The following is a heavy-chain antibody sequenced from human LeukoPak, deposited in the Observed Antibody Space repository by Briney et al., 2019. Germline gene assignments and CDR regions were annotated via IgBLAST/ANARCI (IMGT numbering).Heavy chain of an antibody. J-gene: IGHJ4*02. V-gene: IGHV1-2*02. CDR1: GYIFTGYY. D-gene: IGHD3-16*01. CDR3: ARDGGLDY. CDR2: INPDSGGT. Sequence: ASVKVSCKASGYIFTGYYMHWVRQAPGQGLEWMGWINPDSGGTNYAQKFQGRVSMTRDTSISTAYMELSRLKSDDTAVYYCARDGGLDYWGQGTLVTVSS.